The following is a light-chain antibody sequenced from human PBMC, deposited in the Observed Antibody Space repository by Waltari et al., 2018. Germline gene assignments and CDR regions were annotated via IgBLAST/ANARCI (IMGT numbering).Light chain of an antibody. CDR2: VNS. CDR3: QSYDSSLSGKV. Sequence: QSVLTQPPSVSGAPGQRVTISCTGTTSNLGAGSAVYWYQQLPGTVPKLLIFVNSNRPSGVPDRFSGSKSGTSASLVITGLQAEDEADYYCQSYDSSLSGKVFGGGTKLTVL. V-gene: IGLV1-40*01. J-gene: IGLJ2*01. CDR1: TSNLGAGSA.